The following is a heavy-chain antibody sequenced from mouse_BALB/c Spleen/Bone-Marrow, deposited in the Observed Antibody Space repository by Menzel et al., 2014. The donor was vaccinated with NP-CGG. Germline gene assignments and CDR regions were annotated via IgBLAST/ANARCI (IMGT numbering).Heavy chain of an antibody. Sequence: VQLKESGAELVKPGASVKLSCTASGFNIKDTYMHWVNQRPEQGLEWIGRIDPANGNTKYDPKFQGKATITADTSSNTAYLQLSSLTSEDTAVYYCASYYYGSSLFAYWGQGTLVTVSA. CDR2: IDPANGNT. D-gene: IGHD1-1*01. J-gene: IGHJ3*01. V-gene: IGHV14-3*02. CDR1: GFNIKDTY. CDR3: ASYYYGSSLFAY.